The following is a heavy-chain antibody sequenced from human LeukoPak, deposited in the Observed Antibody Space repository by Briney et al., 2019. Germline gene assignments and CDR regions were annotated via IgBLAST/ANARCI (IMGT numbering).Heavy chain of an antibody. Sequence: SETLSLTCTVSGGSISSHYWSWIRQPPGKGLERIGYIYYSGSTNYNPSLKSRVTISVDTSKNQFSLKLSSVTAADTAVYYCARGGYYDTRGGYFDYWGQGTLVTVSS. V-gene: IGHV4-59*11. CDR2: IYYSGST. CDR1: GGSISSHY. CDR3: ARGGYYDTRGGYFDY. D-gene: IGHD3-22*01. J-gene: IGHJ4*02.